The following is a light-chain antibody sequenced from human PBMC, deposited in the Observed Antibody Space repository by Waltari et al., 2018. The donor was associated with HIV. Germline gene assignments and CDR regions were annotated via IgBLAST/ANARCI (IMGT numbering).Light chain of an antibody. Sequence: SVLTQPPSASGPPGQRFTISCFGGRSNIGSNYVYWFQQLPVAAPELLFYRNVQRPSGVPDRFSGSKSGSSASLAISWLRSEDEAVYYCSTWDDRLSDRVFGGGTKLTVL. CDR3: STWDDRLSDRV. CDR1: RSNIGSNY. V-gene: IGLV1-47*01. J-gene: IGLJ3*02. CDR2: RNV.